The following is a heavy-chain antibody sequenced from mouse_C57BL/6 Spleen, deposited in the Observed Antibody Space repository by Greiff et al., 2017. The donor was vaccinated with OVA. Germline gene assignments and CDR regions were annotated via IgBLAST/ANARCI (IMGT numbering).Heavy chain of an antibody. V-gene: IGHV1-81*01. Sequence: VQLQQSGAVLARPGASVKLSCKASGYTFTSYGISWVKQRTGKGLEWIGEIYPRSGNTYYNEQFKGKATLTAAKSSSTASMELRSLTSEDSAVYFCEREESITTVVGGAWIAYGGQGTLVTVSA. J-gene: IGHJ3*01. CDR3: EREESITTVVGGAWIAY. D-gene: IGHD1-1*01. CDR2: IYPRSGNT. CDR1: GYTFTSYG.